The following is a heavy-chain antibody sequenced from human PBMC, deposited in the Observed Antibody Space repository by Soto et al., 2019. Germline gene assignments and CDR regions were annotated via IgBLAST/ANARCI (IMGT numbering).Heavy chain of an antibody. CDR3: ASYRGYGHASVPYS. J-gene: IGHJ4*02. Sequence: QAHLVESGGGVVQPGRSLRLSCAASGFTFTSYGMHWVRQAPGTRLEWVAVISYDGGLQHYADSVKGRFTISRDNSKTMVLLQMDSLKAEDTAVYYCASYRGYGHASVPYSWGQGTLVSVSS. D-gene: IGHD5-18*01. CDR1: GFTFTSYG. CDR2: ISYDGGLQ. V-gene: IGHV3-30*03.